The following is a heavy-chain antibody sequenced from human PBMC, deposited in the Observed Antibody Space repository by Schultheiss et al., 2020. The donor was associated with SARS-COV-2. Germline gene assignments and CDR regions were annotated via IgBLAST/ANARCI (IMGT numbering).Heavy chain of an antibody. Sequence: GESLKISCAASGFTFDDYAMHWVRQAPGKGLEWVSLISGDGGSTYYADSVKGRFIISRDKSKNTVYLQMNSLRAEDTAVYYCARDSSSGTYCLDYWGQGTLVTVSS. D-gene: IGHD1-26*01. V-gene: IGHV3-43*02. J-gene: IGHJ4*02. CDR3: ARDSSSGTYCLDY. CDR1: GFTFDDYA. CDR2: ISGDGGST.